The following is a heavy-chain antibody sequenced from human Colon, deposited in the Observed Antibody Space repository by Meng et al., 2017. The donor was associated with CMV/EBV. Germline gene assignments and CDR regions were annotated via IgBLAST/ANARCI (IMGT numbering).Heavy chain of an antibody. V-gene: IGHV4-39*07. Sequence: SETLSLTCTVSGGSISSSSYYWGWIRQPPGKGLEWIGSIYYSGSTHYNPSLKSRVTISVDTSKNQFSLKLSSVTAADTAVYYCATMTTVRGWFDPWGQGTLVTVSS. CDR3: ATMTTVRGWFDP. J-gene: IGHJ5*02. CDR2: IYYSGST. D-gene: IGHD4-11*01. CDR1: GGSISSSSYY.